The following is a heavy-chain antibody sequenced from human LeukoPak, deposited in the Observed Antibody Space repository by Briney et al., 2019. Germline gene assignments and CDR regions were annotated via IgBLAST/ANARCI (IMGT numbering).Heavy chain of an antibody. CDR2: ISYDGSNK. J-gene: IGHJ4*02. Sequence: PGRSLRLSCAASGFTFSSYAMHWVRQAPGKGLEWVAVISYDGSNKYYADSVKGRFTISRDNSKNTLYLQMNSLRAEDTAVYYCARGKWELPTYFFDIWGQGTLVTVSS. V-gene: IGHV3-30-3*01. D-gene: IGHD1-26*01. CDR1: GFTFSSYA. CDR3: ARGKWELPTYFFDI.